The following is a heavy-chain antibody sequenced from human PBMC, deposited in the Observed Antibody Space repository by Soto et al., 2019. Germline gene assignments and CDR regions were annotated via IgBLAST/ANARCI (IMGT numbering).Heavy chain of an antibody. CDR1: GYSFTTYW. CDR3: ARPLVAANDPRDY. CDR2: IYPGDSDT. V-gene: IGHV5-51*01. J-gene: IGHJ4*02. D-gene: IGHD5-12*01. Sequence: PGESLKISCKGSGYSFTTYWIGWVRQMPGKGLEWMGIIYPGDSDTRYSPSFQGQVTISADKSISTAYLQWSSLKASDTAMYYCARPLVAANDPRDYWGQGTLVTVSS.